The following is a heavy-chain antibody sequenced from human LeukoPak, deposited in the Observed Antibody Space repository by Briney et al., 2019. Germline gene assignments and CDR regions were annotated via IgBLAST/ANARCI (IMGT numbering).Heavy chain of an antibody. J-gene: IGHJ4*02. V-gene: IGHV3-48*02. CDR2: ISSSSSTK. Sequence: PGGSLRLSCAASGFTFSSYAMIWVRQAPGKGLEWVAYISSSSSTKYYADSVKGRFTISRDNAKNSLYLQMDSLRDEDTAVYYCARDPTSTYQFDSWGQGTLVTVSS. D-gene: IGHD2-2*01. CDR1: GFTFSSYA. CDR3: ARDPTSTYQFDS.